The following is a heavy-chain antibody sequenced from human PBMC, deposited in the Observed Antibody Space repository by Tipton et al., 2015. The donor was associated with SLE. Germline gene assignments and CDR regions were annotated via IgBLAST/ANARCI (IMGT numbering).Heavy chain of an antibody. CDR1: GFRSSNNA. V-gene: IGHV3-23*01. Sequence: SLRLSCAASGFRSSNNAMTWVRQAPGKGLEWVSSVSGSGEITYYADSVKGRFTISRDNSKNMLYLQMSSLRVDDTAVYYCATPTGTDFWGQGTLVTVSS. CDR3: ATPTGTDF. J-gene: IGHJ4*02. CDR2: VSGSGEIT.